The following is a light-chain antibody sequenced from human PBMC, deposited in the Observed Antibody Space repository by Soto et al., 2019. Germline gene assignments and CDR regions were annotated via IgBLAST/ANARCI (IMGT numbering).Light chain of an antibody. CDR2: DAS. Sequence: IGLSQSLATLSLSPRERATLSCRAIQSVSSYLAWYQQKPGQAPRLLIYDASNRATGIPARFSGSGSGTDFTLTISSLEPEDFAVYYCQQRSNWLPSITLGQGTRLEIK. J-gene: IGKJ5*01. CDR1: QSVSSY. CDR3: QQRSNWLPSIT. V-gene: IGKV3-11*01.